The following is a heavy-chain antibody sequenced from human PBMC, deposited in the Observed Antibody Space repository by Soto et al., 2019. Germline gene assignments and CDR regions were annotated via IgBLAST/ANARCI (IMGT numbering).Heavy chain of an antibody. CDR1: GGSISSGGYY. Sequence: QVHLQESGPGLVKPSQTLSPTCPVSGGSISSGGYYWSWIRQHPGQGLESIGYIYYSGSTYYNPSLNSRVAISVDTSKNPFSLKLSSVTAADTAVYYCARTGREGYDSIWGSYRFRYFQHWGQGTLVTVSS. CDR2: IYYSGST. V-gene: IGHV4-31*03. CDR3: ARTGREGYDSIWGSYRFRYFQH. J-gene: IGHJ1*01. D-gene: IGHD3-16*02.